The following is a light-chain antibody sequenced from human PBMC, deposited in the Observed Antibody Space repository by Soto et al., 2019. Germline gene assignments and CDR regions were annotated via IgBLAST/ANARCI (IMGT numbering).Light chain of an antibody. CDR3: QSYDSSLSGYVV. V-gene: IGLV1-40*01. J-gene: IGLJ2*01. Sequence: QSVLTQPPSVSGAPGQRVTISCTGSSSNIGAGYDVHWYQQLPGTAPKLLIYGNSHRPSGVPDRFSGSKSGTSASLAITGLQAEDEADYSCQSYDSSLSGYVVFGGGTKLTVL. CDR2: GNS. CDR1: SSNIGAGYD.